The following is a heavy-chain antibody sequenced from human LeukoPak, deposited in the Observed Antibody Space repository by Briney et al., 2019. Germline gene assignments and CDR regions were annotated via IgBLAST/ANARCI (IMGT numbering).Heavy chain of an antibody. J-gene: IGHJ4*02. Sequence: PGGSLRLSCAASGFTFRSYAMSWVRQAPGKGLEWVSGISGNGGSTYYADSVKGRFTISRDNSKNTLYLQMNSLRAEDTAVYYCAKGNRYCSSTSCYQTSFDCWGQGTLVTVSS. D-gene: IGHD2-2*01. CDR1: GFTFRSYA. CDR3: AKGNRYCSSTSCYQTSFDC. CDR2: ISGNGGST. V-gene: IGHV3-23*01.